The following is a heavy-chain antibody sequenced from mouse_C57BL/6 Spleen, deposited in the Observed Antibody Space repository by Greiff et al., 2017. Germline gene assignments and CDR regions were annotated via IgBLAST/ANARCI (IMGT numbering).Heavy chain of an antibody. V-gene: IGHV5-16*01. Sequence: EVQLVESEGGLVQPGSSMKLSCTASGFTFSDYYLAWVRQVPEKGLEWVANINYDGSSTYYLDSLKSRFIIARDNANKILYLQMSRLESEDTATYYCASVDPSEYFDVWGTGTTVTVS. J-gene: IGHJ1*03. CDR3: ASVDPSEYFDV. CDR2: INYDGSST. CDR1: GFTFSDYY.